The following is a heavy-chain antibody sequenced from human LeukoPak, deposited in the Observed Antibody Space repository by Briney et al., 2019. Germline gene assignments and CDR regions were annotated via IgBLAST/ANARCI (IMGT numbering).Heavy chain of an antibody. D-gene: IGHD1-26*01. J-gene: IGHJ4*02. CDR2: IRYDGSNK. CDR3: ASGGTYSGYFSY. CDR1: GFTFSSYG. V-gene: IGHV3-30*02. Sequence: GGSLRLSCAASGFTFSSYGMHWVRQAPGKGLEWVAFIRYDGSNKYYADSVKGRFTISRDNSKNTLYLQMNSLRPEDTAVYYCASGGTYSGYFSYWGQGTLVIVSS.